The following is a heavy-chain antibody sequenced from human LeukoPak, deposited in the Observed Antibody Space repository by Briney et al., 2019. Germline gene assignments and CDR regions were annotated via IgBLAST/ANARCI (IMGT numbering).Heavy chain of an antibody. CDR2: IYASGST. CDR3: ARSGYSNFDY. D-gene: IGHD3-3*01. V-gene: IGHV4-61*02. Sequence: SETLSLTCTVSGGSLSSGSDYWSWIRQSAGKGLEWIGRIYASGSTNYNPSLKSRVTISVDTSKNQFSLKLSSETAADTAVYYCARSGYSNFDYWGQGTLVTVSS. CDR1: GGSLSSGSDY. J-gene: IGHJ4*02.